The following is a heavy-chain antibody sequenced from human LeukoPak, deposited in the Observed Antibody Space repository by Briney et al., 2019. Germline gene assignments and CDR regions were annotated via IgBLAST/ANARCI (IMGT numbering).Heavy chain of an antibody. CDR1: GYTFTGYY. CDR2: INAGNGNT. Sequence: ASVKVSCKASGYTFTGYYMHWVRQAPGQGLEWMGWINAGNGNTKYSQEFQGRVTMTRDTSISTAYMELSRLRSDDTAVYYCAGGGLVATGYYYYYMDVWGKGTTVTVSS. D-gene: IGHD5-12*01. V-gene: IGHV1-2*02. J-gene: IGHJ6*03. CDR3: AGGGLVATGYYYYYMDV.